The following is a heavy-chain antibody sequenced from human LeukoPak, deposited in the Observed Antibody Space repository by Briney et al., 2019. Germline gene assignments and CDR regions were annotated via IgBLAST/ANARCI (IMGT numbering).Heavy chain of an antibody. D-gene: IGHD2-2*01. Sequence: PSETLSLTCSVSGYSFTSGHYWGWIRQPPGKGLGWIGNICHTGSTHYNPSLKSRVTISVDTSKNQFSLKLSSVTAAGTAVYYCARYCSSTSCILRGFDYWGQGTLVTVSS. CDR2: ICHTGST. CDR3: ARYCSSTSCILRGFDY. J-gene: IGHJ4*02. V-gene: IGHV4-38-2*01. CDR1: GYSFTSGHY.